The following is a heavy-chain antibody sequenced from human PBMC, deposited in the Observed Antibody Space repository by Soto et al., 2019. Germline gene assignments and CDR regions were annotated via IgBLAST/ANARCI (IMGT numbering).Heavy chain of an antibody. V-gene: IGHV1-69*13. CDR1: GGTFSSYA. D-gene: IGHD6-13*01. Sequence: AASVKVSCKASGGTFSSYAISWVRQAPGQGLEWMGGIIPIFGTANYAQKFQGRVTITADESTSTAYMELSSLRSEDTAVYYCARSGFPGIAAYWGQGTLVTVSS. CDR2: IIPIFGTA. J-gene: IGHJ4*02. CDR3: ARSGFPGIAAY.